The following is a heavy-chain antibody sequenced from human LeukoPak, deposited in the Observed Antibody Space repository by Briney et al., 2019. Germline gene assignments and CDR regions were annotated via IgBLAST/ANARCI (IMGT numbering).Heavy chain of an antibody. J-gene: IGHJ4*02. CDR1: GFTFSSYG. CDR2: ISYDGSNK. CDR3: AKGYCSSTSCAFDY. D-gene: IGHD2-2*01. Sequence: SGGSLRLSCAASGFTFSSYGMHWVRQAPGKGLEWVAVISYDGSNKYYADSVKGRFTISRDNSKNTLYLQMNSLRAEDTAVYYCAKGYCSSTSCAFDYWGQGTLVTVSS. V-gene: IGHV3-30*18.